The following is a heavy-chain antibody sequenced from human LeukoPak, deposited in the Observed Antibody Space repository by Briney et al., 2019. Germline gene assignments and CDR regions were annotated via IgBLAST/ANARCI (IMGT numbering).Heavy chain of an antibody. CDR2: IWYDGSNK. J-gene: IGHJ4*02. CDR3: ARGRFCSSTSCYPDY. D-gene: IGHD2-2*01. CDR1: GFTFSSYG. Sequence: GGSLRLSCAASGFTFSSYGMHWVRQAPGKGLEWVAVIWYDGSNKYYADSVKGRFTISRGNSKNTLYLQMNSLRAEDTAVYYCARGRFCSSTSCYPDYWGQGTLVTVSS. V-gene: IGHV3-33*01.